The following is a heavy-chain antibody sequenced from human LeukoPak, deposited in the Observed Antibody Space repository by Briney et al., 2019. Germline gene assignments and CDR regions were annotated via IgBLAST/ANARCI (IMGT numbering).Heavy chain of an antibody. CDR1: EFTFNNYT. CDR3: TTDRGSGLGASDY. J-gene: IGHJ4*02. Sequence: PGGSLRLSCAPSEFTFNNYTLNWVRQVPGKGLEWVSSINNSSRYISYADSVNGRFTISRDNAKNSLYLQMNSLRAEDTALYYCTTDRGSGLGASDYWGQGTLVTVSS. D-gene: IGHD3-10*01. CDR2: INNSSRYI. V-gene: IGHV3-21*04.